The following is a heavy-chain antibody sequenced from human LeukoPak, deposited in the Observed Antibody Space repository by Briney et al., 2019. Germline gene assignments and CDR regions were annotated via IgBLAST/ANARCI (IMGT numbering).Heavy chain of an antibody. CDR2: INHSGST. CDR1: GGSISSSGYY. J-gene: IGHJ4*02. CDR3: ARANSGYYYDY. D-gene: IGHD3-22*01. V-gene: IGHV4-39*07. Sequence: PSETLSLTCTVSGGSISSSGYYWSWIRQPPGKGLEWIGEINHSGSTNYNPSLKSRVTISVDTSKNQFSLKLSSATAADTAVYYCARANSGYYYDYWGQGTLVTVSS.